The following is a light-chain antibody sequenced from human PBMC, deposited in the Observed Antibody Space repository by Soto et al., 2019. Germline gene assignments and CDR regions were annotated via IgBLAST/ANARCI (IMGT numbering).Light chain of an antibody. J-gene: IGLJ3*02. Sequence: QSALTQSPSASGSPGQSVTISCTGTSSDVGNYKYVSWYQQHPGKAPKLMIYDVSKRPSGVPDRFSGSKSGNTASLTVSGLQDEYEADYYCSSSAGGNLWVFGGGTQLTVL. CDR2: DVS. CDR1: SSDVGNYKY. V-gene: IGLV2-8*01. CDR3: SSSAGGNLWV.